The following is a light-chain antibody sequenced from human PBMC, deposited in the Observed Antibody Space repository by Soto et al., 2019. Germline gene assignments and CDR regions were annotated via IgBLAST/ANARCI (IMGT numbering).Light chain of an antibody. Sequence: PGERATLSCRASQSFRGLLAWYQQKPGQAPRLLIYEASSRATGIPDRFSGSGSGTDFTLTISRLEPEDFAVYYCQQYRTFGQGTKVDIK. V-gene: IGKV3-20*01. J-gene: IGKJ1*01. CDR2: EAS. CDR3: QQYRT. CDR1: QSFRGL.